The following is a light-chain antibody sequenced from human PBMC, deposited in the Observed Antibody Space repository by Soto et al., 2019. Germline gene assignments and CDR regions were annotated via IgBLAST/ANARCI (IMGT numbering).Light chain of an antibody. V-gene: IGKV3-20*01. J-gene: IGKJ1*01. CDR2: GTS. CDR1: QGVSSNY. CDR3: QHYGSSRT. Sequence: EIVLTQSPATLSMSPGERATLSCRARQGVSSNYLAWYQQKSGQAPRLLLYGTSSRAAGIPERFSGSGSGTDFTLTISRLEPEDFAVYYCQHYGSSRTFGQGTKVDIK.